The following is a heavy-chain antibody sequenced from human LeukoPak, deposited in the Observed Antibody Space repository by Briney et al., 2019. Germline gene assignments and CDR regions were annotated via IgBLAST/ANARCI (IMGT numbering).Heavy chain of an antibody. CDR3: ARVVGELGRLDAFDI. J-gene: IGHJ3*02. Sequence: PGGSLRLSCAASGFTFSNYAMSWVRQAPGKGLEWVSYISSSSSTIYYADSVKGRFTISRDNAKNSLYLQMNSLRAEDTAVYYCARVVGELGRLDAFDIWGQGTMVTVSS. V-gene: IGHV3-48*04. D-gene: IGHD3-10*01. CDR2: ISSSSSTI. CDR1: GFTFSNYA.